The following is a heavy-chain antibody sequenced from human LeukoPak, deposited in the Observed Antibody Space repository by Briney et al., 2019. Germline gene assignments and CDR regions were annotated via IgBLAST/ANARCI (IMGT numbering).Heavy chain of an antibody. J-gene: IGHJ3*02. D-gene: IGHD1-1*01. CDR1: GYTFTGYY. V-gene: IGHV1-2*02. Sequence: AASVKVSCTASGYTFTGYYMHWVRQAPGQGLEWMGWTNPNSGGTNYAQKFQGRVTMTRDTSTSTVYMELSSLRSEDTAVYYCARDGGTQLGDAFDIWGQGTMVTVSS. CDR2: TNPNSGGT. CDR3: ARDGGTQLGDAFDI.